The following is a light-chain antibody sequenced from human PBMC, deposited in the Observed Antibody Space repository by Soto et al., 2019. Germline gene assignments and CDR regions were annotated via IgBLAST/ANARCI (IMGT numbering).Light chain of an antibody. CDR3: QQYNSYS. J-gene: IGKJ1*01. V-gene: IGKV1-5*01. CDR2: HAS. CDR1: QSISFW. Sequence: DIPMTQSPSTLSASVGDRVTITCWASQSISFWVAWYHQKPGTATKVLIYHASNLQSGVPSRFSGSGSGTEFTLTISSLQPDDFATYYCQQYNSYSFGQGTKV.